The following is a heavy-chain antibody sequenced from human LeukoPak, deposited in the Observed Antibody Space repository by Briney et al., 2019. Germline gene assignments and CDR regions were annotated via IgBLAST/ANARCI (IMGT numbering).Heavy chain of an antibody. CDR2: ISAYNGNT. Sequence: ASVKVSCKASGYTFTSYGISWVRQAPGQGLEWMGWISAYNGNTNYAQKLQGRVTMTTDTSTSTAYMELRSLRSDDTAVYYCARGQKRGRYYYDSSGYFFGYWGQGTLVTVSS. J-gene: IGHJ4*02. CDR1: GYTFTSYG. D-gene: IGHD3-22*01. CDR3: ARGQKRGRYYYDSSGYFFGY. V-gene: IGHV1-18*01.